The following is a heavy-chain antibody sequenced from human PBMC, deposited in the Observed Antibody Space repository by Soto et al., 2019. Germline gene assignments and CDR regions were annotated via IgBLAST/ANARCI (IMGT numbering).Heavy chain of an antibody. Sequence: QVQLVQSGGEVKKPGASVKVSCKATGYTFINSAIAWVRQAPGQGLEWMGWISPYNGNTNYAQSVQGRVTITTDTSTSTAYMEIRSLRFDDTAVYYCARDQSSGVFDYWGQGTLVTFST. CDR3: ARDQSSGVFDY. CDR1: GYTFINSA. V-gene: IGHV1-18*01. CDR2: ISPYNGNT. J-gene: IGHJ4*02. D-gene: IGHD2-15*01.